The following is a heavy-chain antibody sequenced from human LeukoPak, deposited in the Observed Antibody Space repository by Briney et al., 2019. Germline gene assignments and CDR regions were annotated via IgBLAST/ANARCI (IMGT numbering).Heavy chain of an antibody. CDR3: AGDWVPAANGDRDY. Sequence: SETLSLTCTVSGGSISSNGYYWGWIRQPPGKGLEWIGSFYYTGSTFYSPSLKSRVTISVDTSKNQFSLKLSSVTAADTAVYYCAGDWVPAANGDRDYWGQGTLVTVSS. CDR2: FYYTGST. CDR1: GGSISSNGYY. J-gene: IGHJ4*02. V-gene: IGHV4-39*02. D-gene: IGHD2-2*01.